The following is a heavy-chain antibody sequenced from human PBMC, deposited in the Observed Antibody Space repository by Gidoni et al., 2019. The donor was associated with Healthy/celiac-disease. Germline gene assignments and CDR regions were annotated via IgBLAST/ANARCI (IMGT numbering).Heavy chain of an antibody. CDR3: AHTPHCSSTSCYAIFVPDY. V-gene: IGHV2-5*01. J-gene: IGHJ4*02. D-gene: IGHD2-2*01. CDR2: IYWNDDK. Sequence: QITLKESGPTLVKPTQTLTLTCTFSGFSLSTSGVGVGWILQPPGKALEWLALIYWNDDKRYSPSLKSRLTITKDTSKNQVVLTMTNMDPVDTATYYCAHTPHCSSTSCYAIFVPDYWGQGTLVTVSS. CDR1: GFSLSTSGVG.